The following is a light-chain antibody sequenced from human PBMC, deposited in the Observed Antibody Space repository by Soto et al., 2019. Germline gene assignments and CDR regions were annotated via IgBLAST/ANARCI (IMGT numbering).Light chain of an antibody. Sequence: SYELTQPPSVSVSPGQTASITCSGDKLGDKYACWYQQKPGQSPVLVIYQDSKRPSGIPERFSGSNSGNTATLTISGTQAMGGGDYYCPAWDSSTVVFGGGTKLTVL. CDR1: KLGDKY. CDR2: QDS. V-gene: IGLV3-1*01. J-gene: IGLJ2*01. CDR3: PAWDSSTVV.